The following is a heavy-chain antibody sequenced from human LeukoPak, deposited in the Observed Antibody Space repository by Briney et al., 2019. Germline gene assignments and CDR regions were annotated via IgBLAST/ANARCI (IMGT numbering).Heavy chain of an antibody. J-gene: IGHJ4*02. CDR2: IYTSGST. CDR3: VSGIVGATSGPFDY. Sequence: SETLSLTCTVSGGSISSYYWSWIRQPAGKGLEWIGRIYTSGSTNYNPSLKSRVTMSVDTSKNQFSLKLSSVTAADTAVYYCVSGIVGATSGPFDYWGQGTLVTVSS. V-gene: IGHV4-4*07. CDR1: GGSISSYY. D-gene: IGHD1-26*01.